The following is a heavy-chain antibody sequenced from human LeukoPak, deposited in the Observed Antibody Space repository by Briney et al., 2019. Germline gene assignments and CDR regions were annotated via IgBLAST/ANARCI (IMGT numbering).Heavy chain of an antibody. J-gene: IGHJ4*02. Sequence: PGGSLRLSCAASGFTFSSYAIHWVRQAPGKGLEWVAVISYDGSNKYYADSVKGRFTISRDNSKNTLYLQMNSLRAEDTAVYYCARSYYGDYGAFDYCGQGTLVTVSS. CDR2: ISYDGSNK. V-gene: IGHV3-30-3*01. D-gene: IGHD4-17*01. CDR1: GFTFSSYA. CDR3: ARSYYGDYGAFDY.